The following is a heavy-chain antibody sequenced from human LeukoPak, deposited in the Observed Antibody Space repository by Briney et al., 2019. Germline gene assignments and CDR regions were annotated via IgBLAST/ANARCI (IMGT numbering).Heavy chain of an antibody. V-gene: IGHV4-61*02. CDR3: ARDSSWFDP. D-gene: IGHD6-6*01. Sequence: KSSETLSLTCTVSGGSISSGSYYWSWIRQPAGKGLEWIGRIYTSGSTNYNPSLKSRVTISVDTSKNQFSLKLSSVTAADTAVYYCARDSSWFDPWGQGTLVTVSS. CDR1: GGSISSGSYY. J-gene: IGHJ5*02. CDR2: IYTSGST.